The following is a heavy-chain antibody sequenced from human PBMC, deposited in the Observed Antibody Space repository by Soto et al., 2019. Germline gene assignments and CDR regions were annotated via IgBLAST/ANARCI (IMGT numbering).Heavy chain of an antibody. D-gene: IGHD3-10*01. V-gene: IGHV1-18*04. J-gene: IGHJ4*02. CDR1: GGSISSYY. Sequence: TCTVSGGSISSYYWSWIRQAPGQGLEWVGWISAYNGDTHYAPKFQDRITLTTETSTDTAYMELRSLRLDDTAVYYCARDGSRYYGNSGLIWFYWGQGSLVTVSS. CDR2: ISAYNGDT. CDR3: ARDGSRYYGNSGLIWFY.